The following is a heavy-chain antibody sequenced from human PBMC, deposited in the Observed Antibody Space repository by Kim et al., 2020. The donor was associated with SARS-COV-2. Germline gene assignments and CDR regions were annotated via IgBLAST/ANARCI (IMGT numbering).Heavy chain of an antibody. CDR2: INTNTGNP. CDR1: GYTFTSYA. Sequence: ASVKVSCKASGYTFTSYAMNWVRQAPGQGLEWMGWINTNTGNPTYAQGFTGRFVFSLDTSVSTAYLQISSLKAEDTAVYYCARGYSSGWYMGWFDPWGQGTLVTVSS. V-gene: IGHV7-4-1*02. CDR3: ARGYSSGWYMGWFDP. J-gene: IGHJ5*02. D-gene: IGHD6-19*01.